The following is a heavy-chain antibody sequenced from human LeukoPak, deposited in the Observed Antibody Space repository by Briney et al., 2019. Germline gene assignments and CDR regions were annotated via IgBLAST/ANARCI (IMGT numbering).Heavy chain of an antibody. CDR1: GYNFGDYW. CDR2: IYPGDSDT. CDR3: ARRYSSSDEGFDY. V-gene: IGHV5-51*01. Sequence: GESLKISCKASGYNFGDYWIGWVRQMPGRGLEWMGFIYPGDSDTRYSPAFQGQVTISADKSISTAYLQWSSLKASDTAMYYCARRYSSSDEGFDYWGQGTLVTVSS. D-gene: IGHD6-6*01. J-gene: IGHJ4*02.